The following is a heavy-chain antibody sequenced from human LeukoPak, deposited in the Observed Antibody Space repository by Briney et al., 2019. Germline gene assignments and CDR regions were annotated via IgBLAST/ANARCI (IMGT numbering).Heavy chain of an antibody. J-gene: IGHJ4*02. CDR1: GGSFSGYY. Sequence: PSETLSLTCAVYGGSFSGYYWSWIRQPPGKGLEWIGEINHSGSTNYNPSLESRVTISVDTSKNQFSLKLSSVTAADTAVYYCARGRDGYNYDYWGQGTLVTVSS. CDR2: INHSGST. D-gene: IGHD5-24*01. V-gene: IGHV4-34*01. CDR3: ARGRDGYNYDY.